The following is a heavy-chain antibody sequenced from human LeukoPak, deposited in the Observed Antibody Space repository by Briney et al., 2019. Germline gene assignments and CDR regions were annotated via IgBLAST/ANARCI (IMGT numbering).Heavy chain of an antibody. J-gene: IGHJ4*02. CDR3: AKLLGTATTYDS. CDR2: INPDGSQK. V-gene: IGHV3-7*01. Sequence: TGGFLRLSCEASGFTFSGNWISWVRQAAGKGLGWVASINPDGSQKLYVDSVKGRFTIPSDNTKSSLYLQMNSLGAEDTAMYYCAKLLGTATTYDSWGQGTRVTVSS. D-gene: IGHD5-24*01. CDR1: GFTFSGNW.